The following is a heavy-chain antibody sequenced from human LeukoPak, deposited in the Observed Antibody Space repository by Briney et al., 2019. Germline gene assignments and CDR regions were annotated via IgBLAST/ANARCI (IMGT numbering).Heavy chain of an antibody. J-gene: IGHJ4*02. CDR3: ARESGCGGDCYGSDY. Sequence: ASVKFSCTASGYTFTYHYMHWVRQAPGQGLEWMGRINPNRGGTNYAQKFPGRVTMTRDTSISTAYMELSRLRSDDTAVYYCARESGCGGDCYGSDYWGQGTLVTVSS. CDR2: INPNRGGT. CDR1: GYTFTYHY. V-gene: IGHV1-2*06. D-gene: IGHD2-21*02.